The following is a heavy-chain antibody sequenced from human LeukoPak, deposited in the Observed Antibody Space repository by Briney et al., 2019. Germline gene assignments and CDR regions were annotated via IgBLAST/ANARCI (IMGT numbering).Heavy chain of an antibody. D-gene: IGHD1-26*01. J-gene: IGHJ4*02. CDR2: VWFDGSKK. CDR3: ARLRGGNGDSGGALDY. Sequence: GGSLRLSCAASGFTFSSYGMHWVRQAPGKGLEWLAVVWFDGSKKYYADSVKGRFTISRDNSMNTLSLQMDSLRAEDTAVYYCARLRGGNGDSGGALDYWGQGTLVTVSS. CDR1: GFTFSSYG. V-gene: IGHV3-33*08.